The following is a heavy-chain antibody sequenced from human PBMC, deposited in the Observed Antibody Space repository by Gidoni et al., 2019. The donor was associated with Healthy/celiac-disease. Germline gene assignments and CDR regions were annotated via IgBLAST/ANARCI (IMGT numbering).Heavy chain of an antibody. Sequence: QVQLVQSGAEVKKPGASVKVSCKASGYTFTGYYIHWVRQAPGQGLEWLGWINPNSGGTNYAQKFQGWVTMTRDTSSTAYMELSRLRSDDTAVYYCARDLYYYGSGSYYYYYYGMDVWGQGTTVTVSS. J-gene: IGHJ6*02. CDR2: INPNSGGT. CDR3: ARDLYYYGSGSYYYYYYGMDV. V-gene: IGHV1-2*04. CDR1: GYTFTGYY. D-gene: IGHD3-10*01.